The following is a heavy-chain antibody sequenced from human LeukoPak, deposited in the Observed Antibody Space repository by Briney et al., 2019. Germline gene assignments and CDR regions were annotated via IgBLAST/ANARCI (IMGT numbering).Heavy chain of an antibody. V-gene: IGHV1-2*02. CDR3: ARGYGDYLEYYYFDY. D-gene: IGHD4-17*01. J-gene: IGHJ4*02. CDR2: INPNSGGT. CDR1: GYTFTGYY. Sequence: ASVKVSCKASGYTFTGYYMHWVRQAPGQGLEWMGWINPNSGGTNYAQKSQGRVTMTRDTSISTAYMELSRLRSDDTAVYYCARGYGDYLEYYYFDYWGQGTLVTVSS.